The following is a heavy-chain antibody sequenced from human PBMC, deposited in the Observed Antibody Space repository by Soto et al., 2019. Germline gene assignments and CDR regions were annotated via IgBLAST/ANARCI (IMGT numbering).Heavy chain of an antibody. Sequence: EVQLVESGGGLVQPGRSLRLSCAVSGFTFDDYAMHWVRQAPGKGLEWVSGLSWNGDYTGYADSVKGRFTISRDNTKNSLYLQMTSLRAEDTALYYCAKGTRSSYYYGMDVWGKGTTVTVSS. V-gene: IGHV3-9*01. CDR3: AKGTRSSYYYGMDV. CDR2: LSWNGDYT. CDR1: GFTFDDYA. D-gene: IGHD6-6*01. J-gene: IGHJ6*04.